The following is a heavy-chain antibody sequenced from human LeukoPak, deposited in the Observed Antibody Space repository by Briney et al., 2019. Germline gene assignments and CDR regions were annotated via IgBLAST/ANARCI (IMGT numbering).Heavy chain of an antibody. V-gene: IGHV4-59*01. J-gene: IGHJ3*02. CDR3: ARDSIQLLDDAFDI. CDR2: ISYSGST. D-gene: IGHD2-2*01. Sequence: SETLSLTCTVSGGSITSYFWSWIRQPPGKGLEWIGYISYSGSTNYSPSLRSRVTMLVDTSKNQFSLKLASVTAADTAVYYCARDSIQLLDDAFDIWGQGTMVTVSS. CDR1: GGSITSYF.